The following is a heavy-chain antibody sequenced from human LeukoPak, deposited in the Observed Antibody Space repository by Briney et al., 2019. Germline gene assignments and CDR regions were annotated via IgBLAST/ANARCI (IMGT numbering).Heavy chain of an antibody. J-gene: IGHJ4*02. D-gene: IGHD3-22*01. CDR3: AKDQDYYDSSGYYYGPYFDY. CDR2: ISGSGGST. V-gene: IGHV3-23*01. Sequence: GGSLRLSCAASGFTFSSYAMSWVRQAPVKGLEWVSAISGSGGSTYYADSVKGRFTISRDNSKNTLYLQMNSLRAEDTAVYYCAKDQDYYDSSGYYYGPYFDYWGQGTLVTVSS. CDR1: GFTFSSYA.